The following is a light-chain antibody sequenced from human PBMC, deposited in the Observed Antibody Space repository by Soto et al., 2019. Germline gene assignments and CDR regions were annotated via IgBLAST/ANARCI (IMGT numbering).Light chain of an antibody. CDR1: SSDVGGHNY. CDR3: ASFRSGTILV. CDR2: EVT. J-gene: IGLJ1*01. Sequence: QSVLTQPPSASGSPGQSVTISCTGTSSDVGGHNYVSWYQQHPGKAPKLMIYEVTQRPSGVPDRFSGSKSGNTASLTVSGLQAEDEADYFCASFRSGTILVFGSGTKVTVL. V-gene: IGLV2-8*01.